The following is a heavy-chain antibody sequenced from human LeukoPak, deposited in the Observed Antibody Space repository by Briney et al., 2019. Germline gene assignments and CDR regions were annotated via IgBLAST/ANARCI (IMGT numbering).Heavy chain of an antibody. CDR1: GGSISSGSYY. J-gene: IGHJ4*02. Sequence: PSQTLSLTCTVSGGSISSGSYYWSWIRQPAGKGLEWIGRIYTSGSTNYNPSLKSRVTISVDTSKNQFSLKLSSVTAADTAVYYCARDRVPPYYFDYWGQGTLVTVSS. CDR2: IYTSGST. V-gene: IGHV4-61*02. CDR3: ARDRVPPYYFDY.